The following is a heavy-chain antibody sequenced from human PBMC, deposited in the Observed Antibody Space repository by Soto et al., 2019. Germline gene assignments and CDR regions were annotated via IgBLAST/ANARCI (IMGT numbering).Heavy chain of an antibody. J-gene: IGHJ6*01. CDR2: ISYDGSNK. V-gene: IGHV3-30-3*01. D-gene: IGHD7-27*01. CDR3: ARAFYLNPDWGYYGMDV. Sequence: QVQLVESGGGVVQPGRSLRLSCAASGFTFSSYAMHWVRQAPGKGLEWVAVISYDGSNKYYEDSVKGRFTISRYNSKNPLYLQMISLRAEDTAVYYCARAFYLNPDWGYYGMDVWGQGTTVTVSS. CDR1: GFTFSSYA.